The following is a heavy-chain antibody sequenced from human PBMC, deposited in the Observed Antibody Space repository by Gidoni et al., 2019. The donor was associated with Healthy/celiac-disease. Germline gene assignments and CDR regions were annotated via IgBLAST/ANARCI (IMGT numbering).Heavy chain of an antibody. J-gene: IGHJ4*02. Sequence: EVQLLESGGGLVQPGGSLRLSCAASGFPFSRYAMSWVRQAPGKGLEWVSAISGSGGSTYDADSVKGRFTISRDNSKNTLYLQMNSLRAEDTAVYYCAKVGPRVLRFLEWFHFDYWGQGTLVTVSS. V-gene: IGHV3-23*01. D-gene: IGHD3-3*01. CDR3: AKVGPRVLRFLEWFHFDY. CDR2: ISGSGGST. CDR1: GFPFSRYA.